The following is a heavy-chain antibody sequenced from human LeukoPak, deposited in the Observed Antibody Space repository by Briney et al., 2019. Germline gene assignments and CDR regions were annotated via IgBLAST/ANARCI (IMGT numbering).Heavy chain of an antibody. CDR2: INHSGST. CDR1: GGSISSSNW. Sequence: SETLSLTCAVSGGSISSSNWWSWVRQPPGKGLEWIGEINHSGSTNYNPSLKSRVTISVDTSKNQFSLKLSSVTAADTAAYYCARRRGMALGATKYYYYYYMDVWGKGTTVTVSS. J-gene: IGHJ6*03. V-gene: IGHV4-4*02. D-gene: IGHD1-26*01. CDR3: ARRRGMALGATKYYYYYYMDV.